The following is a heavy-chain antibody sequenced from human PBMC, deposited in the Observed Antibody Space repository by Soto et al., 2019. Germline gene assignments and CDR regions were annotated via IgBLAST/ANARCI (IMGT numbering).Heavy chain of an antibody. V-gene: IGHV4-30-4*01. D-gene: IGHD3-16*02. Sequence: PSETLSLTCTVSGDSISNGDYYWSWIRQPPGRGLEWIGYIDSSGSTYYNPSLKSRLTMSVDMSKNQFSLRLTSLTAAATAVYYCASRYLYWGQGLLVTVSS. J-gene: IGHJ4*02. CDR1: GDSISNGDYY. CDR3: ASRYLY. CDR2: IDSSGST.